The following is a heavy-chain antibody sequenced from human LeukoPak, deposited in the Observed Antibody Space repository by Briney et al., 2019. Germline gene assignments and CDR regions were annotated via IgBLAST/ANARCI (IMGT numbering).Heavy chain of an antibody. CDR3: AKDVSHYDSSGYYYY. V-gene: IGHV3-23*01. Sequence: GGTLRLSCAASGFTFSSYGMSWVRQAPGKGLEWVSAISGSGGSTYYADSVKGRFTISRDNSKNTLYLQMNSLRAEDTAVYYCAKDVSHYDSSGYYYYWGQGTLVTASS. J-gene: IGHJ4*02. CDR2: ISGSGGST. D-gene: IGHD3-22*01. CDR1: GFTFSSYG.